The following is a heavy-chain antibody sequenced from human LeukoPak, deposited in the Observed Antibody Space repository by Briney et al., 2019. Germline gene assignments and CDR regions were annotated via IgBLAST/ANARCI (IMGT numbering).Heavy chain of an antibody. CDR1: GFTVNNNY. CDR3: ARDWSTYHYDA. V-gene: IGHV3-66*01. Sequence: PGGSLRLSCAASGFTVNNNYMSWVRQAPGKGLEWVSVIYGGGSPYYADSVRGRFTISRDDSNNTLYLQMNSLRAEDTAVYYCARDWSTYHYDAWGQGTLVTVSS. J-gene: IGHJ5*02. D-gene: IGHD3-22*01. CDR2: IYGGGSP.